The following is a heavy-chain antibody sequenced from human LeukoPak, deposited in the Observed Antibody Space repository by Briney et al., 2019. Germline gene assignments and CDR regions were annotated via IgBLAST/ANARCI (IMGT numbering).Heavy chain of an antibody. CDR3: AALGPPIDF. J-gene: IGHJ4*02. V-gene: IGHV3-23*01. D-gene: IGHD7-27*01. Sequence: GGSLRLSCAASGFSFSNYALSWVRQSPRQGLEWVSAITSSGDSTYYADSVKGRFTISRDNSKNTLYPQMSSLRADDTAVYYCAALGPPIDFWGQGTLITVSS. CDR2: ITSSGDST. CDR1: GFSFSNYA.